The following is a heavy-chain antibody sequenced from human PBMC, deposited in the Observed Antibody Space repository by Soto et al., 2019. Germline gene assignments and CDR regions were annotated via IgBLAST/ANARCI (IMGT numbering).Heavy chain of an antibody. J-gene: IGHJ6*02. CDR2: INGGNGYA. D-gene: IGHD3-10*01. CDR1: GYTFSSNA. CDR3: ARATYTSGGSPTFAMDV. V-gene: IGHV1-3*01. Sequence: RASVKVSCKASGYTFSSNAIHWVRQAPGQELEWMGWINGGNGYAKYSQNFQDRVTLTRDASAITTYMELSSLRSEDTAIFYCARATYTSGGSPTFAMDVWGQGTTVTV.